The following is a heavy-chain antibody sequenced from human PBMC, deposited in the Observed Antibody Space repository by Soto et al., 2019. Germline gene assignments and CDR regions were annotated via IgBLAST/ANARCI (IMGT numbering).Heavy chain of an antibody. V-gene: IGHV4-39*01. CDR2: IYYSGST. Sequence: SETLSLTCTVSGGSISSSSYYWGWIRQPPGKGLEWIGSIYYSGSTYYNPSLKSRVTISVDTSKNQFSLKLSSVTAADTAVYYCARHPRSGGDYVRGYYYYYGMDVWGQGTTVTVSS. J-gene: IGHJ6*02. D-gene: IGHD2-21*02. CDR3: ARHPRSGGDYVRGYYYYYGMDV. CDR1: GGSISSSSYY.